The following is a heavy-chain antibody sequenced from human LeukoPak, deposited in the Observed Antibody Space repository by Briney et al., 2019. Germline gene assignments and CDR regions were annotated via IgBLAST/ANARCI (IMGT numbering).Heavy chain of an antibody. CDR2: IKSKTDGGTT. D-gene: IGHD4-17*01. Sequence: SWVRQAPGKGLEWVGRIKSKTDGGTTDYAAPVKGRFTVSRDDSKNTLYLQMNSLKTEDTAVYYCTTDLRPTGGYWGQGTLVTVSS. V-gene: IGHV3-15*01. J-gene: IGHJ4*02. CDR3: TTDLRPTGGY.